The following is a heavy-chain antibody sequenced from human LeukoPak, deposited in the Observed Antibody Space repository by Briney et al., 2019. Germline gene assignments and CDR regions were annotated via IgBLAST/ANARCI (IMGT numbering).Heavy chain of an antibody. J-gene: IGHJ4*02. CDR1: GFTFSSYW. D-gene: IGHD3-16*02. V-gene: IGHV3-7*01. Sequence: GGSLRLSCAASGFTFSSYWMSWVRQAPGKGLEWVANIKQDGSEKYYVDSVKGRLTISRDNAKNSLYLQMNSLRAEDTAVYYCSATRSHLDYWGQGTLVTVSS. CDR2: IKQDGSEK. CDR3: SATRSHLDY.